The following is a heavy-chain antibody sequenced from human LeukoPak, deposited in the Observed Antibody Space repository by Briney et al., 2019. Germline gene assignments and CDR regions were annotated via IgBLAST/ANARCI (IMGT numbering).Heavy chain of an antibody. CDR2: INAGSGYT. V-gene: IGHV1-3*03. CDR3: VRSNLYAGPRAWLDP. Sequence: ASVKVSCKASGYSFTTYAIHWMRQAPGQRLEWMGWINAGSGYTKSSRAFQGRVTITRDTPASTVYMELRSLRSDDMALYYCVRSNLYAGPRAWLDPWGQGTLVTVSS. D-gene: IGHD3-16*01. CDR1: GYSFTTYA. J-gene: IGHJ5*02.